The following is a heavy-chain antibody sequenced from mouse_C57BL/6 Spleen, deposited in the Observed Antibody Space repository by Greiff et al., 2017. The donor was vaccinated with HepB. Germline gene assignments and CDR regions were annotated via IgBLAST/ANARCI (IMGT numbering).Heavy chain of an antibody. J-gene: IGHJ2*01. D-gene: IGHD1-1*01. CDR2: IYPGSGST. Sequence: VQLQQPGAELVKPGASVKMSCKASGYTFTSYWITWVKQRPGQGLEWIGDIYPGSGSTNYNEKFKSKATLTVDTSSSTAYMQLSSLTSEDSAVYYCARWGDYYGSSYYYWGQGTTLTVSS. V-gene: IGHV1-55*01. CDR3: ARWGDYYGSSYYY. CDR1: GYTFTSYW.